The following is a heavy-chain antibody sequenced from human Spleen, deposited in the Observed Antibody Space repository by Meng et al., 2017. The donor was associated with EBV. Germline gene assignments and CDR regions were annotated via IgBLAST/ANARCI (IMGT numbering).Heavy chain of an antibody. CDR2: IYHSGST. V-gene: IGHV4-4*02. J-gene: IGHJ4*02. CDR1: GGSINNYNL. CDR3: SRWDSTGYYSDY. Sequence: QVPLRESRQGPVEPSGTLPLSCAASGGSINNYNLWGWVRPPPRKWLELTGEIYHSGSTNYNPSLKSRVSISVDESKNQFSLRLTSVTDADTAVYYCSRWDSTGYYSDYWGQGTLVTVSS. D-gene: IGHD3-22*01.